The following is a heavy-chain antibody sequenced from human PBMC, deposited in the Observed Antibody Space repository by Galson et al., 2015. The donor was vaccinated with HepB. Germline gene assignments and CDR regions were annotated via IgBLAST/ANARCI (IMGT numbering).Heavy chain of an antibody. V-gene: IGHV3-64*04. CDR3: ARELQLRVITAFDI. CDR2: ISSNGGST. D-gene: IGHD5-24*01. Sequence: SLRLSCAASGFTFSSYAMHWVRQAPGKGLEYVSAISSNGGSTYYADSVKGRFTISRDNSKNTLYLQMNSLRAEDTAVYYCARELQLRVITAFDIWGQGTMVTVSS. J-gene: IGHJ3*02. CDR1: GFTFSSYA.